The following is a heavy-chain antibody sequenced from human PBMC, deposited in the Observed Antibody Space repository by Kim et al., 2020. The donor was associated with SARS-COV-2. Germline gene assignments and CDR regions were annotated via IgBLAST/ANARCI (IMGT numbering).Heavy chain of an antibody. CDR1: GFTFSSYW. J-gene: IGHJ4*02. CDR3: ARSNTYYDFWSGYLYFDY. Sequence: GGSLRLSCAASGFTFSSYWMSWVRQAPGKGLEWAANIKQDGSEKYYVDSVKGRFTISRDNAKNSLYLQMNSLRAEDTAVYYCARSNTYYDFWSGYLYFDYWGQGTLVTVSS. CDR2: IKQDGSEK. V-gene: IGHV3-7*01. D-gene: IGHD3-3*01.